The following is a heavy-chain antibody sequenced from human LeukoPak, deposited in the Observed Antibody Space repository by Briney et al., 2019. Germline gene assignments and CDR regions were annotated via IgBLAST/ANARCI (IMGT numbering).Heavy chain of an antibody. D-gene: IGHD2-15*01. J-gene: IGHJ2*01. CDR1: GGSISGHH. Sequence: SETLSLTCTVSGGSISGHHWSWIRQPPGKELEWIGYIYYNGGTSYNPSLKSRVTISVDTSKNRFSLHLNAVTAADTAVYYCARDSAARSDLWGRGTLVTVAS. V-gene: IGHV4-59*11. CDR2: IYYNGGT. CDR3: ARDSAARSDL.